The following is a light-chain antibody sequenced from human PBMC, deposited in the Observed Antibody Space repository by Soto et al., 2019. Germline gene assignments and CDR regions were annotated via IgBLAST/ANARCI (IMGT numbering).Light chain of an antibody. CDR3: QQSSNWPPVT. CDR2: DAS. Sequence: DIVFTHAPSKLSLSPGEGANLSLRASQSINRHLAWYRQKPGQAPRLLIYDASNRATGIPARFSGSGSGTDFTLTIRSLEPEDFGVYYCQQSSNWPPVTCGGGHTGDIK. CDR1: QSINRH. V-gene: IGKV3-11*01. J-gene: IGKJ4*01.